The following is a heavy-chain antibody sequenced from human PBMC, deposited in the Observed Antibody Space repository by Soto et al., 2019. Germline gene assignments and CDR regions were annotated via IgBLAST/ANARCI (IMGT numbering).Heavy chain of an antibody. V-gene: IGHV3-7*05. D-gene: IGHD3-3*01. J-gene: IGHJ4*02. CDR3: ARDGVAPGLYFDH. CDR2: IKYDGGEK. CDR1: GFTFSDYW. Sequence: EVQLVESGGGLVQPGGSLRLSCAASGFTFSDYWRNWVPQAPGKGLEWWASIKYDGGEKSYVDSLKGRFTISRDNAKNSVYLQMASLRAEDTAVYYCARDGVAPGLYFDHWGQGTPVTVSS.